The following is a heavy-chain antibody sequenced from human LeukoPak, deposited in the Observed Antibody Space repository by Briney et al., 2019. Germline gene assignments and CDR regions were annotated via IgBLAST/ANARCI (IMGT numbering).Heavy chain of an antibody. Sequence: PGGSLRLSCAASGFTVSSNYMSWVRQAPGKGLEWVSVIYCGGSTYYADSVKGRFNISRDNSKNTLYLQMNSLRAEDTAVYYCAREGYDSSGYWRYFDYWGQGTLVTVSS. CDR2: IYCGGST. CDR3: AREGYDSSGYWRYFDY. CDR1: GFTVSSNY. D-gene: IGHD3-22*01. J-gene: IGHJ4*02. V-gene: IGHV3-66*02.